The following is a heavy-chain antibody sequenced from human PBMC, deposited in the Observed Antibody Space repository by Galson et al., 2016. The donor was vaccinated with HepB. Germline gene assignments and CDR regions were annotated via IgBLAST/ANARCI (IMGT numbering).Heavy chain of an antibody. CDR2: VYPGDSDT. J-gene: IGHJ4*02. V-gene: IGHV5-51*01. D-gene: IGHD2-15*01. CDR1: GYSFTSYW. Sequence: QSGAAVKKPGESLKISCKDSGYSFTSYWIGWVRQMPGKGLEWMGIVYPGDSDTRYSPSFQGQVTISADKSISTAYLQWSSLKAWDTAMYYGASLPTGVVVVASYCDDWGQGPLVTVAS. CDR3: ASLPTGVVVVASYCDD.